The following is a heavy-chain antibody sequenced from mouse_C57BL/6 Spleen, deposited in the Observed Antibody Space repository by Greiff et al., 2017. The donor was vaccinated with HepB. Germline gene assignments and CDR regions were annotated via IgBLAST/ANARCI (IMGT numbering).Heavy chain of an antibody. CDR1: GYAFSSYW. CDR2: IYPGDGDT. Sequence: VQLQQSGAELVKPGASVKISCKASGYAFSSYWMNWVKQRPGKGLEWIGQIYPGDGDTNYNGKFKGKATLTAAKSSSTAYMQLSSLTSEDSAVYFCARDYYGSSCFDYWGQGTTLTVSS. J-gene: IGHJ2*01. V-gene: IGHV1-80*01. CDR3: ARDYYGSSCFDY. D-gene: IGHD1-1*01.